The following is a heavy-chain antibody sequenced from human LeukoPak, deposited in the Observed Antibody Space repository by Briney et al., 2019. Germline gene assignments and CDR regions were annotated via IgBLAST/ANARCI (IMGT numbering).Heavy chain of an antibody. CDR3: ARASVDCSSTSCSYYYYYYMDV. V-gene: IGHV4-59*11. J-gene: IGHJ6*03. CDR1: GGSISSHY. CDR2: IYYSGST. D-gene: IGHD2-2*01. Sequence: SETLSLTCTVSGGSISSHYWSWIRQPPGKGLEWIGYIYYSGSTNYNPSLKSRVTISVDTSKNQFSLKLSSVTAADTAVYYCARASVDCSSTSCSYYYYYYMDVWGKGTTVTVSS.